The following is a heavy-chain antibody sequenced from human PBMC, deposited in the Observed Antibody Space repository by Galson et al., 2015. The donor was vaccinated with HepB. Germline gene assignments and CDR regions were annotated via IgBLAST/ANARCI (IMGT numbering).Heavy chain of an antibody. CDR1: GYSFTSYW. CDR3: SGHGGLSVIRSLPYYFDF. V-gene: IGHV5-51*03. J-gene: IGHJ4*02. Sequence: QSGAEVKKPGESLKISCKGSGYSFTSYWIGWVRQMPGKGLEWMGIIYPGDSDTRYSPSFQGQVTISADKSISTAYLQWSSLKASDTALDLLSGHGGLSVIRSLPYYFDFRGQGTLVTVSS. D-gene: IGHD2-15*01. CDR2: IYPGDSDT.